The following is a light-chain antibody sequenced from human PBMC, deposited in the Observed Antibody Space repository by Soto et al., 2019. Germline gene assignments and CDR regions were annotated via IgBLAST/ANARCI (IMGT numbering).Light chain of an antibody. CDR1: QSISSW. CDR2: KAS. V-gene: IGKV1-5*03. CDR3: QQREHWPPIT. J-gene: IGKJ5*01. Sequence: DIQMTQSTSTLSASVGDRVTITCRASQSISSWLAWYQQKPGKAPKLLIDKASSLESGVPSRFSGSGSGTEFTLTISSLEPEDFAVYYCQQREHWPPITFGQGPRLE.